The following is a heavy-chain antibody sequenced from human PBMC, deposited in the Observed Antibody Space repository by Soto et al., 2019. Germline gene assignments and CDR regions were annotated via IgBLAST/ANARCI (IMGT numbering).Heavy chain of an antibody. Sequence: GASVKVSCKASGYPFTSYVIGWVRQAPGQGLEWMGWICAYNGNTNYAQKLQGRVTMTTDTSTSTAYMELRSLRSDDTAVYYCARGQDGAGTEYWNYWGQGTLVTVSS. V-gene: IGHV1-18*01. CDR1: GYPFTSYV. CDR3: ARGQDGAGTEYWNY. J-gene: IGHJ4*02. D-gene: IGHD6-19*01. CDR2: ICAYNGNT.